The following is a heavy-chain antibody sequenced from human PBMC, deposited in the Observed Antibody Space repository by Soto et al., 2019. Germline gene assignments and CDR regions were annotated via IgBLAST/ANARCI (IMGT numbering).Heavy chain of an antibody. Sequence: SETLSLTCAVSGVSISSVGYTWNWIRQPPGKGLEWIGHVYFSGSTNYIPSLKSRLTMSVDTAKNQFSLKLNSVTAADTAVYYCARIPVDTYMIYWSDPWGQGTQVTVSS. J-gene: IGHJ5*02. CDR2: VYFSGST. CDR3: ARIPVDTYMIYWSDP. CDR1: GVSISSVGYT. D-gene: IGHD3-16*01. V-gene: IGHV4-61*08.